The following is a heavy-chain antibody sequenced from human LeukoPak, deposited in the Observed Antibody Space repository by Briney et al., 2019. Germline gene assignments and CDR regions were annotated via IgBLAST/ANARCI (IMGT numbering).Heavy chain of an antibody. CDR3: AKEVLAAAGGYFDY. J-gene: IGHJ4*02. V-gene: IGHV3-66*02. D-gene: IGHD6-13*01. CDR1: RFSFSTYT. Sequence: GGSLRLSCADSRFSFSTYTMNWVRQAPGKGLEWVSVIYSGGSTYYADSVKGRFTISRDNSKNTLYLQMNSLRAEDTAVYYCAKEVLAAAGGYFDYWGQGTLVTVSS. CDR2: IYSGGST.